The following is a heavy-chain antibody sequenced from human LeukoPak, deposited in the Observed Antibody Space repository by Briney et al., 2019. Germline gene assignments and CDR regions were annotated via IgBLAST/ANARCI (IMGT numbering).Heavy chain of an antibody. V-gene: IGHV3-21*04. CDR2: ISSVHGVI. CDR3: AKVQANWGSAFDI. D-gene: IGHD7-27*01. J-gene: IGHJ3*02. Sequence: GGSLSLSCAASGLTFSDYSMTWVRHAPGKGLEWVSSISSVHGVIYYADSVKGRFTISRDNSKNTLYLQMNSLRAEDTAVYYCAKVQANWGSAFDIWGQGTMVTVSS. CDR1: GLTFSDYS.